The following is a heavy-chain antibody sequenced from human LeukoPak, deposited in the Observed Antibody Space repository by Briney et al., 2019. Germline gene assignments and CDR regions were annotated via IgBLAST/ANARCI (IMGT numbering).Heavy chain of an antibody. Sequence: GGSLRLSCAASGFIFSDYYMSWIRQAPGKGPEWVSYISSSGSSIYYADSVKGRFTISRDNAKNSLYLQMNSLRAEDTAVYYCAELGITMIGGVWGKGTTVTISS. V-gene: IGHV3-11*04. J-gene: IGHJ6*04. CDR1: GFIFSDYY. CDR3: AELGITMIGGV. CDR2: ISSSGSSI. D-gene: IGHD3-10*02.